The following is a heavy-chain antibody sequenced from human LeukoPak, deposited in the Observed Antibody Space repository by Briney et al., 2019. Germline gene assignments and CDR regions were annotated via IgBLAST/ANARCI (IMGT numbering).Heavy chain of an antibody. CDR3: ARAYSSWYSEDRLDWFDP. J-gene: IGHJ5*02. V-gene: IGHV1-2*02. CDR1: GYTFTGYY. CDR2: INPNSGGT. D-gene: IGHD6-13*01. Sequence: GASVKVSCKASGYTFTGYYMHWVRQAPGQGLEWMGWINPNSGGTNYAQKFQGRVTMTRDTSISTAYMELSRLRSDDTAVYYCARAYSSWYSEDRLDWFDPWGQGTLVTVSS.